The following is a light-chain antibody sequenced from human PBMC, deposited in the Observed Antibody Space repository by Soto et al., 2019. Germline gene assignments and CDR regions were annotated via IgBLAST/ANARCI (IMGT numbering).Light chain of an antibody. Sequence: QSALTQPASVSGSXGXXXXISCTGTSSDVGSYNLVSWYQQHPGKAPKLMIYEGSKRPSGVSNRFSGSKSGNTASLTISGLQAEDEADYYCCSYAGSSTLVFGTGTKLTVL. CDR1: SSDVGSYNL. J-gene: IGLJ1*01. CDR2: EGS. V-gene: IGLV2-23*03. CDR3: CSYAGSSTLV.